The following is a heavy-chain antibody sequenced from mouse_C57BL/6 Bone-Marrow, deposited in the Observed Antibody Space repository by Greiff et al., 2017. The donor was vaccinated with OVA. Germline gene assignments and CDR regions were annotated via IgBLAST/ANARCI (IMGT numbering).Heavy chain of an antibody. V-gene: IGHV1-78*01. J-gene: IGHJ3*01. CDR1: GYTFTDHT. CDR3: ARSHYYGSSWFAY. CDR2: IYPRDGST. D-gene: IGHD1-1*01. Sequence: VKLVESDAELVKPGASVKISCKVSGYTFTDHTIHWMKQRPEQGLEWIGYIYPRDGSTKYNEKFKGKATLTADKSSSTAYMQLNSLTSEDSAVYFCARSHYYGSSWFAYWGQGTLVTVSA.